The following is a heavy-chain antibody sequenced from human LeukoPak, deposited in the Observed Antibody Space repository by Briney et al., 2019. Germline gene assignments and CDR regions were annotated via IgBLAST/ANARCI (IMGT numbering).Heavy chain of an antibody. Sequence: ASVKVSCKASGYTFTGYYMHWVRQAPGQGLEWMGWINPNSGGTNYAQKFQGRVTMTRDTSISTAYMELSSVTAADTALYYCVSGDRTITWGQGSLVTVSS. J-gene: IGHJ4*02. CDR3: VSGDRTIT. CDR2: INPNSGGT. D-gene: IGHD1/OR15-1a*01. V-gene: IGHV1-2*02. CDR1: GYTFTGYY.